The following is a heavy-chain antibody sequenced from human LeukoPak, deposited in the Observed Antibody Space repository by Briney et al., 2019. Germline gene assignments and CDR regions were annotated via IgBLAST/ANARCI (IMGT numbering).Heavy chain of an antibody. J-gene: IGHJ4*02. CDR2: ISWDGGST. CDR1: GCTFDDYA. CDR3: AKGGGSGRGTYFDY. Sequence: GGSLRLSCAASGCTFDDYAMHWVRQAPGKGLEWVSLISWDGGSTYYADSVKGRFTISRDNSKNSLYLQMNSLRAEDTALYYCAKGGGSGRGTYFDYWGQGTLVTVSS. V-gene: IGHV3-43D*04. D-gene: IGHD3-16*01.